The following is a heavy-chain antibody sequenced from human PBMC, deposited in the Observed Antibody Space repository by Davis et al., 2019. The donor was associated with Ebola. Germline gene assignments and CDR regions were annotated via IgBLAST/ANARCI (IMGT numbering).Heavy chain of an antibody. CDR3: ARMWQQLVPYYYYGMDV. V-gene: IGHV1-18*01. CDR1: GYTFTSYG. J-gene: IGHJ6*04. CDR2: ISAYNGNT. D-gene: IGHD6-13*01. Sequence: AASVKVSCKASGYTFTSYGISWVRQAPGQGLEWMGWISAYNGNTNYAQKLQGRVTMTTDTSTSTAYMELRSLRSDDTAAYYCARMWQQLVPYYYYGMDVWGKGTTVTVSS.